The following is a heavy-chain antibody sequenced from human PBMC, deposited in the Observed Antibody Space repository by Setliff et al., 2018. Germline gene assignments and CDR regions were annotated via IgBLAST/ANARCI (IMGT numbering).Heavy chain of an antibody. CDR2: IYHSGST. D-gene: IGHD3-3*01. J-gene: IGHJ3*02. Sequence: SETLSLTCAVSGYSISSGYYWGWIRQPPGKGLEWIGSIYHSGSTYYNPSLKSRVTISVDTSKNQFSLKLSSVTAADTAVYYCARHGAYYNFWSGYYGDAFDIWGQGTMVTVSS. CDR3: ARHGAYYNFWSGYYGDAFDI. CDR1: GYSISSGYY. V-gene: IGHV4-38-2*01.